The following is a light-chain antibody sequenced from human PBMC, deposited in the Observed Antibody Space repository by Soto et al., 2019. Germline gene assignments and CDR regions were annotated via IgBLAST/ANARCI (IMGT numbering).Light chain of an antibody. CDR2: GAS. V-gene: IGKV3-15*01. CDR3: QQYHNWWT. J-gene: IGKJ1*01. CDR1: QSVSSN. Sequence: EIEMTQSPATLSVSPGERATLSCRASQSVSSNLVWYQQKPGQAPRLLIYGASTRVTGIPARFSGSGPGTEFTLTISSLQSEDFAVYYCQQYHNWWTFGQGTKVDIK.